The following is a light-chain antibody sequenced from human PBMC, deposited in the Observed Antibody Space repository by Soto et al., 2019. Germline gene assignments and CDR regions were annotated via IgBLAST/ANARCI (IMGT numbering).Light chain of an antibody. J-gene: IGKJ2*01. CDR1: QSVSSY. CDR2: DAS. CDR3: QQRSNCPLT. V-gene: IGKV3-11*01. Sequence: EIVLTQSPATLSLSPGERATLSCRASQSVSSYLAGYQQKPGQAPRLLIYDASNRATGIPARFSGSGSGTDFTLTISNLEPEDFAVYYCQQRSNCPLTFGGGTRLEIK.